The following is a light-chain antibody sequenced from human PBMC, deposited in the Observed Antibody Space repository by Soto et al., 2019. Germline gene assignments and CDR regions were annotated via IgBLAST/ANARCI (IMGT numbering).Light chain of an antibody. J-gene: IGKJ2*01. V-gene: IGKV3-20*01. Sequence: EVVLTQSPGTLSLSPGERATLSCRASQSVSNNYLAWYQQKPGQSPKLLIFGSSDRATGIPDRFSGSGSGADFPRTISSLEPEDFAVYYCQQYGSSPPYTFGQGTKLEIK. CDR1: QSVSNNY. CDR3: QQYGSSPPYT. CDR2: GSS.